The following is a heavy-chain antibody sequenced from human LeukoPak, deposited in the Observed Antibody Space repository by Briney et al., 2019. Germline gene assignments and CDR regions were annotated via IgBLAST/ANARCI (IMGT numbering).Heavy chain of an antibody. CDR1: GESFSGYY. CDR3: ARSPTGWAYGSGSYSP. J-gene: IGHJ4*02. CDR2: INHSGST. Sequence: SETLSLTCAVYGESFSGYYWSWIRQPPGKGLEWIGEINHSGSTNYNPSLKSRVTISVDTSKNQFSLKLSSVTAADTAVYYCARSPTGWAYGSGSYSPWGQGTLVTVSS. V-gene: IGHV4-34*01. D-gene: IGHD3-10*01.